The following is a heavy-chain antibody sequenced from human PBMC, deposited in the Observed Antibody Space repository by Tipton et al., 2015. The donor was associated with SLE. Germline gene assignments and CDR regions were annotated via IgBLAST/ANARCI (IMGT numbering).Heavy chain of an antibody. V-gene: IGHV3-73*01. J-gene: IGHJ4*02. CDR3: TRLGSAATLDY. CDR2: IRSKANSYAT. CDR1: GFTFSGSA. D-gene: IGHD2-15*01. Sequence: SLRLSCAASGFTFSGSAMHWVRQASGKGLEWVGRIRSKANSYATAYAASVKGRFTISRDDSKNTAYLQMNSLKTEDTAVYYCTRLGSAATLDYWGQGTLVTVSS.